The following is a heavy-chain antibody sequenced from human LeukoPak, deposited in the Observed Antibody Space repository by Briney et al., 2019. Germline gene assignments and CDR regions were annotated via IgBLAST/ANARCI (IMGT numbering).Heavy chain of an antibody. D-gene: IGHD2-2*01. CDR3: ARARGPQLFDY. CDR1: GFTFSSYS. Sequence: GGSLRLSCAASGFTFSSYSMNWVRQAPGKGLEWVSSISSSSSYIYYADSVKGRFTITRDNAKNSLYLQMNSLRAEDTAVYYCARARGPQLFDYWGQGTLVTVSS. CDR2: ISSSSSYI. J-gene: IGHJ4*02. V-gene: IGHV3-21*01.